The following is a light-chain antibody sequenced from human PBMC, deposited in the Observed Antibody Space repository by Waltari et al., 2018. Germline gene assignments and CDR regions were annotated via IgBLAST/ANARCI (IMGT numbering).Light chain of an antibody. CDR1: ESISTW. Sequence: DIQMTQSPSTLSTSVGDRVTNTCRASESISTWVAWYQQKPGQAPKLLIYRTSNLQSGVPPRFSGSGSGTEFTLTIRSLQPGDFATYFCQQYSYFSTFGQGTKLEIK. V-gene: IGKV1-5*03. CDR3: QQYSYFST. CDR2: RTS. J-gene: IGKJ2*01.